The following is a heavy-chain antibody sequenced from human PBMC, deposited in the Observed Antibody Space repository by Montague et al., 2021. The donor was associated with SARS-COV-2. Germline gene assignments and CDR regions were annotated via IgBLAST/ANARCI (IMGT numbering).Heavy chain of an antibody. CDR1: GFSLSTSGVG. Sequence: PALVKPTQTLTLTCTFSGFSLSTSGVGVGWIRQPPGKALEWPAFIYWDDDKRYSPSLKSRLTITKDTSKNQVVLTMTDMDPVDTATYYCAHRPLLALKGQFDYWGQGTLVTVSS. D-gene: IGHD3-3*02. CDR3: AHRPLLALKGQFDY. CDR2: IYWDDDK. V-gene: IGHV2-5*02. J-gene: IGHJ4*02.